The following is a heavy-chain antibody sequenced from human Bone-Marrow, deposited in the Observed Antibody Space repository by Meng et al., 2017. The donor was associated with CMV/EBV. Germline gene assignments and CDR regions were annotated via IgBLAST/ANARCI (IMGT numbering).Heavy chain of an antibody. CDR1: GFTFSSYG. CDR3: AKPWSGYLGYFAY. D-gene: IGHD3-3*01. Sequence: GSLKISCAASGFTFSSYGMHWVRQAPGKGLEWVAVIWYDGSNKYYADSVKGRFTISRDNSKNTLYLQMNSLRAEDTAVYYCAKPWSGYLGYFAYWGQGHLVNVSS. J-gene: IGHJ4*02. CDR2: IWYDGSNK. V-gene: IGHV3-33*06.